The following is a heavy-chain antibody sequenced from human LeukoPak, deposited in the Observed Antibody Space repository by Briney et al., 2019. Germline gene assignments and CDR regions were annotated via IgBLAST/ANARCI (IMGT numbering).Heavy chain of an antibody. V-gene: IGHV4-59*11. CDR1: GGSISSHY. D-gene: IGHD5-18*01. CDR2: LFDSVNT. J-gene: IGHJ4*02. CDR3: ATIKRGSIFGYFDS. Sequence: PSETLSLTCTVSGGSISSHYWSWIRQPPGKGLEWIAYLFDSVNTKDNPSLQSRLTLSADTSKNQFSLRLSSVTAADTAVYYCATIKRGSIFGYFDSWGQGALVTVSS.